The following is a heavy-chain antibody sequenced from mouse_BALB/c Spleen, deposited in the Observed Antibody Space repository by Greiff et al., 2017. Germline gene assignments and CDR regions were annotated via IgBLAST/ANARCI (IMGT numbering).Heavy chain of an antibody. CDR1: GFTFSSFG. J-gene: IGHJ4*01. CDR2: ISSGSSTI. Sequence: EVQRVESGGGLVQPGGSRKLSCAASGFTFSSFGMHWVRQAPEKGLEWVAYISSGSSTIYYADTVKGRFTISRDNPKNTLFLQMTSLRSEDTAMYYCARSGGLRRRDYAMDYWGQGTSVTVSS. D-gene: IGHD2-4*01. CDR3: ARSGGLRRRDYAMDY. V-gene: IGHV5-17*02.